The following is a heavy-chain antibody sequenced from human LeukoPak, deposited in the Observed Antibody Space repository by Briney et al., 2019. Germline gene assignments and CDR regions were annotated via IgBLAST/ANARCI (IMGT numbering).Heavy chain of an antibody. Sequence: ASVKVSRKASGYTFTSYGISWVRQAPGQGLEWMGWISAYNGSTNYAQKLQGRVTMTTDTSTSTAYMELRSLRSDDTAVYYCARGSSSWSGVAFDIWGQGTMVTVSS. CDR3: ARGSSSWSGVAFDI. CDR1: GYTFTSYG. V-gene: IGHV1-18*01. CDR2: ISAYNGST. J-gene: IGHJ3*02. D-gene: IGHD6-13*01.